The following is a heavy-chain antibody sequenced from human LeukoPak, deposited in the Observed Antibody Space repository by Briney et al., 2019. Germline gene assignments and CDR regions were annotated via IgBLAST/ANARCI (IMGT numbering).Heavy chain of an antibody. CDR3: VGEDYNILTGPGQGAFDV. J-gene: IGHJ3*01. V-gene: IGHV3-53*01. Sequence: GGSLRLSCAVSGFTVSNNYMSWVRQAPGKGLEWVSVISGGGNTYDADSVKGRFTISRDNAKKSLYLQMNSLRVEDTAVYYCVGEDYNILTGPGQGAFDVWGQGTVVTVSS. D-gene: IGHD3-9*01. CDR1: GFTVSNNY. CDR2: ISGGGNT.